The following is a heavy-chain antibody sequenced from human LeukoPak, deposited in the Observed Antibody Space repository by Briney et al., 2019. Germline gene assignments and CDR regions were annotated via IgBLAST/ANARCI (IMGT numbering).Heavy chain of an antibody. J-gene: IGHJ6*04. CDR3: ARDLTMVRGVMGV. CDR1: GFTFSSYS. Sequence: KPGGSLRLSCAASGFTFSSYSMNWVRQAPGKGLEWVSSISSSSSYIYYADSVKGRFTISRDNAKNSLYLQMNSLRAEDTAVYYCARDLTMVRGVMGVWGKGTTVTVSS. D-gene: IGHD3-10*01. V-gene: IGHV3-21*01. CDR2: ISSSSSYI.